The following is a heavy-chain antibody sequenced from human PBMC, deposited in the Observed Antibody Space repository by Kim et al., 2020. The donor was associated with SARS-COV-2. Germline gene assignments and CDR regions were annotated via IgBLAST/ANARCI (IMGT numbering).Heavy chain of an antibody. V-gene: IGHV1-69*13. CDR3: ARDVRRDGYNLGAYYGMDV. CDR1: GGTFSSYA. Sequence: SVKVSCKASGGTFSSYAISWVRQAPGQGLEWMGGIIPIFGTANYAQKFQGRVTITADESTSTAYMELSSLRSEDTAVYYCARDVRRDGYNLGAYYGMDVWGQGTTVTVSS. D-gene: IGHD1-1*01. J-gene: IGHJ6*02. CDR2: IIPIFGTA.